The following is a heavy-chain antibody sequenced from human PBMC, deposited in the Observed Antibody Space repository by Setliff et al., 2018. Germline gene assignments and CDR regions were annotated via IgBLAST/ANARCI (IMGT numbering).Heavy chain of an antibody. CDR1: GVSITGDSFY. J-gene: IGHJ4*01. CDR3: ARRVRFCERLLAIDYDYFD. Sequence: SETLSLTCTVSGVSITGDSFYWSWIRQPAGKGLEWIGQIHTGGSSNYNPSLQSRVTMPLDTSRSQFSLTLSSLTAADTAVYFCARRVRFCERLLAIDYDYFD. D-gene: IGHD3-3*01. V-gene: IGHV4-61*09. CDR2: IHTGGSS.